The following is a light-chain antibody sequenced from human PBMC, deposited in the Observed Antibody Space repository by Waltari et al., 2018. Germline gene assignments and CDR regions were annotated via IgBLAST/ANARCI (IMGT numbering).Light chain of an antibody. Sequence: DIVMTQSPGSLAVSLCERATINCRSSRSIFYSSRYKDYLAWDQQRPGQPPRLIISWATTRESGVPDRFIGSGSETDFTLTITSLQAEDVAVYYCQQYLRTPPTFGQGTKVEI. CDR2: WAT. J-gene: IGKJ1*01. CDR1: RSIFYSSRYKDY. V-gene: IGKV4-1*01. CDR3: QQYLRTPPT.